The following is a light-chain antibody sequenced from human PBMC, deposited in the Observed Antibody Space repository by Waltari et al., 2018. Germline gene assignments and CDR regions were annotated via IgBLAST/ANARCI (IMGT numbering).Light chain of an antibody. CDR1: SSDVGTYNL. V-gene: IGLV2-23*02. J-gene: IGLJ3*02. Sequence: QSALTQPASVSGSPGQSITISCTGTSSDVGTYNLVSWYQQHPGKAPKLMIYAVSKRPSGVSYRFSGSKSGNTASLTISGLQAEDEADYYCCSYAGSSTWVFGGGTKLTVL. CDR3: CSYAGSSTWV. CDR2: AVS.